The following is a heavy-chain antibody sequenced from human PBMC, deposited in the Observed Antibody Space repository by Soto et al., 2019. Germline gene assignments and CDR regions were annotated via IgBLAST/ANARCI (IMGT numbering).Heavy chain of an antibody. CDR2: IRSKGSGGTS. CDR3: TRDQPITP. V-gene: IGHV3-49*04. CDR1: GFTFGDYA. Sequence: GGSLRLSCTASGFTFGDYAMSWVRQAPGKGLEWVGFIRSKGSGGTSEYAASVKGRFTFSRDDSKSIAYLQMNSLKIEDTAMYYCTRDQPITPWGQGTMVTVSS. D-gene: IGHD3-10*01. J-gene: IGHJ3*01.